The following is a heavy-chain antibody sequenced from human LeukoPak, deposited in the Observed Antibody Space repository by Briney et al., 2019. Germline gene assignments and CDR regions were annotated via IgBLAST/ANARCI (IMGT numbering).Heavy chain of an antibody. CDR2: INAGNGNT. D-gene: IGHD2-2*02. CDR1: GYTFTSYA. CDR3: ARHPNPYCSSTSCYRYYYYGMDV. V-gene: IGHV1-3*01. Sequence: ASVKVSCKASGYTFTSYAMHWVRLAPGQRLEWMGWINAGNGNTKYSQKFQGRVTITRDTSASTAYMELSSLRSEDTAVYYCARHPNPYCSSTSCYRYYYYGMDVWGQGTTVTVSS. J-gene: IGHJ6*02.